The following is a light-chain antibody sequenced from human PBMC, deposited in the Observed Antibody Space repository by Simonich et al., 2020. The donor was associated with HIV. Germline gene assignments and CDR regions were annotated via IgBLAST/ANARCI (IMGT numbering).Light chain of an antibody. V-gene: IGKV1-NL1*01. CDR3: QQYYGTPLT. Sequence: DIQMTQSPASLSASVGDRVTITCRASQGISNSLAWYQQKPGKAPKLLLYEASRLQSGVPSRCSGSGSGTHYTLTISSLQVEDVAVYYCQQYYGTPLTFGGGTRVEIK. CDR2: EAS. J-gene: IGKJ4*01. CDR1: QGISNS.